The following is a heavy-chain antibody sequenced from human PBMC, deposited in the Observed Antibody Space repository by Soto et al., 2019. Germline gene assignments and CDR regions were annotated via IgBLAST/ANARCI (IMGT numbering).Heavy chain of an antibody. CDR1: GYTYSRYG. V-gene: IGHV1-18*04. CDR3: ARDLSNTSGNKLYLDY. D-gene: IGHD3-22*01. J-gene: IGHJ4*02. CDR2: ISAFNHDT. Sequence: QVHLVQSGAEVKKPGASVRVSCKASGYTYSRYGISWVRQAPGQGLEGMGWISAFNHDTNYVQKFQGRLTMATDTSTSTAFMALRSLTLDDTAVYYCARDLSNTSGNKLYLDYWGQGTLVTDSS.